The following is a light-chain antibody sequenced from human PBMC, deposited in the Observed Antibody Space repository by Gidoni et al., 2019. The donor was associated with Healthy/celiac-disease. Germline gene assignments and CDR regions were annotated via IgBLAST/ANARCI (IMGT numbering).Light chain of an antibody. Sequence: EIVMTQSPATLSVSPGERAPLSCRASQSVSSNLAWYQQKPGQAPRLLIYGASTRATVIPARFSGSGSGTEFTLTISRLQSEDFAVYYCQQYNNWPLYTFGQXTKLEIK. CDR2: GAS. CDR3: QQYNNWPLYT. J-gene: IGKJ2*01. CDR1: QSVSSN. V-gene: IGKV3-15*01.